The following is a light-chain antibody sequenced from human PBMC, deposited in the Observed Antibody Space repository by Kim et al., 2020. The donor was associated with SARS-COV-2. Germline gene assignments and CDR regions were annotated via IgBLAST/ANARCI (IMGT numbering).Light chain of an antibody. CDR2: DVA. CDR1: SSGVGCWNL. CDR3: CSYAGSNTFVV. Sequence: QSVPISCTRTSSGVGCWNLFSWYQQHPDKAPKLIIYDVARRPSGVPNHFSGSKSGNTASLTISGLQTEDEADYYCCSYAGSNTFVVFGGGTQLTVL. V-gene: IGLV2-11*01. J-gene: IGLJ2*01.